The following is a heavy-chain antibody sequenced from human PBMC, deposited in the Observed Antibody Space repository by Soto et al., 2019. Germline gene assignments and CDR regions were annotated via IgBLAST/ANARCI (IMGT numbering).Heavy chain of an antibody. V-gene: IGHV1-18*01. CDR2: INTSNGKT. J-gene: IGHJ6*02. CDR1: GYSFTSDG. D-gene: IGHD3-16*01. Sequence: GESLKISCKGSGYSFTSDGITWVRQAPGQGLEWMGWINTSNGKTYYAQKLQGRVTMTTDTSTSTGYMELRSLRSDDTAVYYCARGITFGGVLNGMDVWGQGTTVTVSS. CDR3: ARGITFGGVLNGMDV.